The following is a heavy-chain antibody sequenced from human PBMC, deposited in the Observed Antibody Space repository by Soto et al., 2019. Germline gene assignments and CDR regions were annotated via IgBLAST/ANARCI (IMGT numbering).Heavy chain of an antibody. CDR2: IKPNSGGT. CDR3: ARGGGVTTDYYYYGMDV. D-gene: IGHD3-3*01. V-gene: IGHV1-2*02. CDR1: GYTFTGYY. Sequence: QVQLVQSGAEVKKPGASVKVSCKASGYTFTGYYMHWVRQAPGQGLEWMGWIKPNSGGTNYAQMFQGRVTMTRDTSISTAYMELSRLRSDDTAVYYCARGGGVTTDYYYYGMDVWGQGTTVTVSS. J-gene: IGHJ6*02.